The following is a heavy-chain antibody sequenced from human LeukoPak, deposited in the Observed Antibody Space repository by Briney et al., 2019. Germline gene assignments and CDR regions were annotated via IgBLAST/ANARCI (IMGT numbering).Heavy chain of an antibody. Sequence: ASVKVSCKASGGTFSSYAISWVQQAPGQGLEWMGGIIPIFGTANYAQKFQGRVTITADESTSTAYMELSSLRSEDTAVYYCATPGGGAFYYYGMDVWGKGTTVTVSS. CDR1: GGTFSSYA. CDR2: IIPIFGTA. D-gene: IGHD3-16*01. V-gene: IGHV1-69*13. J-gene: IGHJ6*04. CDR3: ATPGGGAFYYYGMDV.